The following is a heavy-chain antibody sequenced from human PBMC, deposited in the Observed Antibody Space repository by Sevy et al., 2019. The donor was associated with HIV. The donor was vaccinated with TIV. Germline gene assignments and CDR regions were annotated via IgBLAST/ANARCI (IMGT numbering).Heavy chain of an antibody. CDR2: IYYSGST. Sequence: SETLSLTCTVSGGSISSSSYYWGWIRQPPGKGLEWIGSIYYSGSTYYNPSLKSRVTISVDTSKNQFSLKLSSVTAADTAVYYCARLYSSSWSDYWSQGTLVTVSS. CDR1: GGSISSSSYY. CDR3: ARLYSSSWSDY. J-gene: IGHJ4*02. V-gene: IGHV4-39*01. D-gene: IGHD6-13*01.